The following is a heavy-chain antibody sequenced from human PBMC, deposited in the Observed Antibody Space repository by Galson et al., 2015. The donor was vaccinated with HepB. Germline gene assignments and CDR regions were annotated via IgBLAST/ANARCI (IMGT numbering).Heavy chain of an antibody. CDR2: ISYDGSNE. J-gene: IGHJ4*02. Sequence: SLRLSCAASGFTSSRYAMHWVRQAPGKGLEWVAIISYDGSNENYADSVRGRFTISRDNSRDTLYVQMDSLKTEDTAVYYCAKRDVAYRSSSGGFDYWGQGTLVTVSS. V-gene: IGHV3-30*18. CDR1: GFTSSRYA. CDR3: AKRDVAYRSSSGGFDY. D-gene: IGHD6-6*01.